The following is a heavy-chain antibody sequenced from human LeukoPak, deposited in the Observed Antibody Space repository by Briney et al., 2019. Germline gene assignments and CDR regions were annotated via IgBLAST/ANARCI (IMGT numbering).Heavy chain of an antibody. D-gene: IGHD6-13*01. Sequence: GSLRLSCAASGFTVSSNYMSWVRQAPGKGLEWVSTIYSGGGTYYVDSVKGRFTVSRDNSKNTLYIQMNSLRAEDTAVYYCARDRAAAGTWWAPTGYFQHWGQGTLVTVSS. V-gene: IGHV3-66*01. J-gene: IGHJ1*01. CDR2: IYSGGGT. CDR3: ARDRAAAGTWWAPTGYFQH. CDR1: GFTVSSNY.